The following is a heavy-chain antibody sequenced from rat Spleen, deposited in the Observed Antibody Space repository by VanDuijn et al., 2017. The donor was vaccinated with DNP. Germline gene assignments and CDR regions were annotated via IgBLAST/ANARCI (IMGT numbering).Heavy chain of an antibody. D-gene: IGHD1-2*01. CDR1: GFTFSDYI. J-gene: IGHJ1*01. CDR3: ARWGSSDWYFDF. V-gene: IGHV5-22*01. CDR2: ISPDGHIT. Sequence: EVQLVESGGGLVQPGRSMKLSCAVSGFTFSDYIMAWVLQAPTKGLEWVASISPDGHITYYGDSVKGRFTISRENAKSTLYLQMNSLRSEDMATYYRARWGSSDWYFDFWGPGTMVTVSS.